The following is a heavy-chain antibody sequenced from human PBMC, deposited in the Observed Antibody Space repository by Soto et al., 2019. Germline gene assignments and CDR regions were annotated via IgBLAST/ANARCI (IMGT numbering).Heavy chain of an antibody. Sequence: PSETLSLTCTVSGGSISSYYWSWIRQSPGKGLEWIGYIYYSGSTNYNPSLKSRVTISVDTSKNQFSLKLSSVTAADTAVYYCARVVGYDILTGYYNPYNWFDTWGQGTLVTVSS. D-gene: IGHD3-9*01. CDR1: GGSISSYY. V-gene: IGHV4-59*01. J-gene: IGHJ5*02. CDR3: ARVVGYDILTGYYNPYNWFDT. CDR2: IYYSGST.